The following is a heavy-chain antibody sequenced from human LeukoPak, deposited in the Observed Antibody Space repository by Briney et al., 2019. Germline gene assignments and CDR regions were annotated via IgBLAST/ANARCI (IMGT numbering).Heavy chain of an antibody. Sequence: GGSLRLSCAASGFTFSSYAMHWVRQAPGKGLEWVAVISYDGSNKYYADSMKGRFTISRDNSKNTLYLQMNSLRAEDTAVYYCARVRIVAGREQGFDYWGQGTLVTVSS. J-gene: IGHJ4*02. CDR2: ISYDGSNK. CDR3: ARVRIVAGREQGFDY. CDR1: GFTFSSYA. D-gene: IGHD6-19*01. V-gene: IGHV3-30-3*01.